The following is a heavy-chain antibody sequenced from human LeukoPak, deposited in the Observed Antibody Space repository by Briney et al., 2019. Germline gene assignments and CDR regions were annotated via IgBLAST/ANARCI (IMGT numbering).Heavy chain of an antibody. CDR2: ISSSSSTI. D-gene: IGHD3-10*01. Sequence: PGGSLRLSCAASGFTFSRYSMNWVRQAPGKGLEWVSYISSSSSTIDYADSVKGRFSISRDNAKNSLYLQMNSLRVEDTAVYYCARAEGSGSSFDYWGQGTLVTVSS. CDR3: ARAEGSGSSFDY. CDR1: GFTFSRYS. V-gene: IGHV3-48*01. J-gene: IGHJ4*02.